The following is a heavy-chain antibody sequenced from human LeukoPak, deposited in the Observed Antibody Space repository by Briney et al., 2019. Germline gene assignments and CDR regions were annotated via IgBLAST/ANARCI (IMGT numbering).Heavy chain of an antibody. V-gene: IGHV3-74*01. Sequence: GGSLRLSCAASGFTFSSYWMHWVRHAPGKGLVWVSRINSDGSSTSYADSVKGRLPISRDNAKNTLYRQMNSLRAEDTAVYYCARGGEVRFLEWFHYYYYMDVWGKGTTVTVSS. D-gene: IGHD3-3*01. CDR1: GFTFSSYW. J-gene: IGHJ6*03. CDR3: ARGGEVRFLEWFHYYYYMDV. CDR2: INSDGSST.